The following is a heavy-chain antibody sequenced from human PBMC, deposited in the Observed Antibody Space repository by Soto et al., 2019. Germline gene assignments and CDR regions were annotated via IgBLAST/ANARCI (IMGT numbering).Heavy chain of an antibody. CDR1: GFTFSTYE. V-gene: IGHV3-48*03. Sequence: PGGSLRLSCTASGFTFSTYEMNWVRQAPGKGLDWVAYITGSGGAIYFADSVKGRFSISRDNAKNELYLEMNSLRAEDTAVYYCARVHTEVKPEIIPHYYGMDVWGQGTTVTVS. D-gene: IGHD2-2*02. CDR2: ITGSGGAI. J-gene: IGHJ6*02. CDR3: ARVHTEVKPEIIPHYYGMDV.